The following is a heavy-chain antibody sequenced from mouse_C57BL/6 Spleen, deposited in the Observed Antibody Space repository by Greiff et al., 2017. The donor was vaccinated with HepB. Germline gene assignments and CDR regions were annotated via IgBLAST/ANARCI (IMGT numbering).Heavy chain of an antibody. CDR2: FYPGSGSI. Sequence: QVQLQQSGAELVKPGASVKLSCKASGYTFTEYTIHWVKQRSGQGLEWIGWFYPGSGSIKYNEKFKDKATLTADKSSSTVYMELSRLTSEDSAVYFCARHGITYYYGSSYGLYYFDYWGQGTTLTVSS. D-gene: IGHD1-1*01. J-gene: IGHJ2*01. V-gene: IGHV1-62-2*01. CDR3: ARHGITYYYGSSYGLYYFDY. CDR1: GYTFTEYT.